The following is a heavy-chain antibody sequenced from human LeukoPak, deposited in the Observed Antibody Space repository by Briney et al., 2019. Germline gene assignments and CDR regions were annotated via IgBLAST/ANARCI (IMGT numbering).Heavy chain of an antibody. J-gene: IGHJ3*02. CDR3: ARVRYYYDSSAYPGAFDI. CDR2: IYSGGST. V-gene: IGHV3-66*01. CDR1: GFTVSSNY. D-gene: IGHD3-22*01. Sequence: PGGSLRLSCAASGFTVSSNYMSWVRQAPGKGLEWVSVIYSGGSTYYADSVKGRFTISRDNAKNTLYLQMNSLRAEDTAVYYCARVRYYYDSSAYPGAFDIWGQGTMVTVSS.